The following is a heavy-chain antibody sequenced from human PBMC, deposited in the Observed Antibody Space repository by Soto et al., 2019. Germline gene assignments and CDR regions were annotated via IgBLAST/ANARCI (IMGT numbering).Heavy chain of an antibody. CDR2: ISSSSSTI. J-gene: IGHJ5*02. CDR1: GFSFSDYY. V-gene: IGHV3-11*04. Sequence: GGSLRLSCAASGFSFSDYYMSWIHQAPGKGLEWVSYISSSSSTIYYADSVKGRFTISRDDAKNSLYLQMNSLRAEDTAVYYCAREYCSSTSCLNWFDPWGQGTLVTVSS. CDR3: AREYCSSTSCLNWFDP. D-gene: IGHD2-2*01.